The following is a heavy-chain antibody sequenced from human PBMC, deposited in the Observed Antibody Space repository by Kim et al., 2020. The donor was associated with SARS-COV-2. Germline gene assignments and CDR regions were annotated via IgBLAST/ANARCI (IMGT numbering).Heavy chain of an antibody. J-gene: IGHJ5*02. CDR1: GYTFTSYY. CDR3: ARDRGGTFIAAAGTGWFDP. Sequence: ASVKVSCKASGYTFTSYYMHWVRQAPGQGLEWMGRINPNSGGTNYAQKFQGRVTMTRDTSISTAYMELSRLRSDDTAVYYCARDRGGTFIAAAGTGWFDPWGQGTLVTVSS. V-gene: IGHV1-2*06. CDR2: INPNSGGT. D-gene: IGHD6-13*01.